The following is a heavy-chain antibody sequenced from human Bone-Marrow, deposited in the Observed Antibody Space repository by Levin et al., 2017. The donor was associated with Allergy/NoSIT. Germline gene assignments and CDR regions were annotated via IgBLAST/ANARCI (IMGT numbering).Heavy chain of an antibody. CDR1: GGSISSYY. D-gene: IGHD6-13*01. CDR3: ARGYSSSWYPGVNAFDI. Sequence: SETLSLTCTVSGGSISSYYWSWIRQPPGKGLEWIGYIYYSGSTNYNPSLKSRVTISVDTSKNQFSLKLSSVTAADTAVYYCARGYSSSWYPGVNAFDIWGQGTMVTVSS. J-gene: IGHJ3*02. V-gene: IGHV4-59*08. CDR2: IYYSGST.